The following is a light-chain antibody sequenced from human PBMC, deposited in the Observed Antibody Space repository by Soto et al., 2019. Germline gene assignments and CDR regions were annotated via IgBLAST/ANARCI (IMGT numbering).Light chain of an antibody. J-gene: IGKJ1*01. CDR1: QSVSSY. CDR3: QQRSSWPRT. CDR2: DAS. V-gene: IGKV3-11*01. Sequence: EIVLTQSPATLSLSPWERATLSCRASQSVSSYLAWYQQKPGQVPRLVIYDASNRATGIPGRFSGSGSGTDFTLTISSLEPEDFGVYYCQQRSSWPRTFGQGTKVEIK.